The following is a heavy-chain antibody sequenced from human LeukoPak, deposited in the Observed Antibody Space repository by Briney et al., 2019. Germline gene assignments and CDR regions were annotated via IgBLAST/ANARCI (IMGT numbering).Heavy chain of an antibody. CDR1: GGSSSSSSYY. CDR3: ARQPPVLRFLEWSYYFDY. J-gene: IGHJ4*02. D-gene: IGHD3-3*01. CDR2: IYYSGST. Sequence: PSETLSLTCTVSGGSSSSSSYYWGWIRQPPGKGLEWIGSIYYSGSTYYNPSLKSRVTISVDTSKNQFSLKLSSVTAADTAVYYCARQPPVLRFLEWSYYFDYWGQGTLVTVSS. V-gene: IGHV4-39*01.